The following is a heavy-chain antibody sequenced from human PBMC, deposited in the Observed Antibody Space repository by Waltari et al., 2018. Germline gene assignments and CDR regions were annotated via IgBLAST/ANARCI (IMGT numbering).Heavy chain of an antibody. CDR1: GFTFSSYE. CDR2: ISSSGSTI. J-gene: IGHJ3*02. CDR3: ARDVEMTDAFDI. V-gene: IGHV3-48*03. D-gene: IGHD2-15*01. Sequence: EVQLVESGGGLVQPGGSLRLSCAASGFTFSSYEMNWVRQAPGKGLEWVAYISSSGSTIYDADSVKGRLTISRDNAKNSLYLQMNSLRAEDTAVYYCARDVEMTDAFDIWGQGTMVTVSS.